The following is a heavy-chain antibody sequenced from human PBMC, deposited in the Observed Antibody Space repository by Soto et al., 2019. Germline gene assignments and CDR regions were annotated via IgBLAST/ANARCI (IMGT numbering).Heavy chain of an antibody. CDR1: GFTFSSYA. Sequence: QVQLVESGGGVVQPGRSLRLSCAASGFTFSSYAMHWVRQAPGKGLEWVAVISYDGSNKYYADSVKGRFTISRDNSKNTLYLQMNSRRAEDTAVYYCARGAALGDPDVPFDYWGQGTLVTVSS. V-gene: IGHV3-30-3*01. CDR3: ARGAALGDPDVPFDY. J-gene: IGHJ4*02. D-gene: IGHD4-17*01. CDR2: ISYDGSNK.